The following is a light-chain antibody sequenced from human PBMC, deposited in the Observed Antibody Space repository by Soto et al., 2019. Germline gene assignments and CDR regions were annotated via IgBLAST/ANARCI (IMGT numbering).Light chain of an antibody. V-gene: IGKV3-20*01. CDR1: QSVSTIY. J-gene: IGKJ3*01. CDR3: QQYGDSFT. Sequence: ETALTQSTGTLYLSPGERATLSCRASQSVSTIYLAWYQQKPGQAPRLLIYGASTRATGIPDRFSGSGSGTDFTLTISRLEPEDFAVYYCQQYGDSFTFGPGTKVDIK. CDR2: GAS.